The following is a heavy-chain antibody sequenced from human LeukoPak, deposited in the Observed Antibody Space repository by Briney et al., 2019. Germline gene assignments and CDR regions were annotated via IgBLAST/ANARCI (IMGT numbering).Heavy chain of an antibody. CDR1: GGSISSYY. J-gene: IGHJ4*02. CDR3: ARGRSTTMTTSLAEDFDY. D-gene: IGHD4-17*01. Sequence: ASETLSLTCTVSGGSISSYYWSWIRQPPGKGLEWIGEINHSESTNYNPSLKSRVTISVDTSKNQFSLKLSSVTAADTAVYYCARGRSTTMTTSLAEDFDYWGQGTLVTVSS. V-gene: IGHV4-34*01. CDR2: INHSEST.